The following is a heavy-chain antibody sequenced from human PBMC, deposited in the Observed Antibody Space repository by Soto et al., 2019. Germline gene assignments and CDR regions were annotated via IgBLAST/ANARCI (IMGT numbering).Heavy chain of an antibody. J-gene: IGHJ4*02. CDR2: IIPILGIA. CDR3: ARDRRFGMGFDY. D-gene: IGHD3-10*01. Sequence: QVQLVQSGAEVKKPGSSVKVSCKASGGTFSSYTISWVRQAPGQGLEWMGRIIPILGIANYAQKFQGRVTITADKSSSTAYMELSSLRSEDTAVYYCARDRRFGMGFDYWGQGTLVTVSS. CDR1: GGTFSSYT. V-gene: IGHV1-69*08.